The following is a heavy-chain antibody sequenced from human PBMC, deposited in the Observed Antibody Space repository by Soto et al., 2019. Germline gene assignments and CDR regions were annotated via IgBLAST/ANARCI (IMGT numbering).Heavy chain of an antibody. D-gene: IGHD2-2*01. V-gene: IGHV1-3*01. CDR1: GYTFTSYA. J-gene: IGHJ6*03. CDR2: INAGNGNT. CDR3: ARGRRYCSSTSCPNYYYYMDV. Sequence: APVKVSCKASGYTFTSYAMHWARKAPGQRLEWMGWINAGNGNTGYAQKFQGRVTMTRNTSISTAYMELSSLRSEDTAVYYCARGRRYCSSTSCPNYYYYMDVWGKGTTVTVSS.